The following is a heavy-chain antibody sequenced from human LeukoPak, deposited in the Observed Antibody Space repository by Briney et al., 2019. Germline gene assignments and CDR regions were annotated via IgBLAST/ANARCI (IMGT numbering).Heavy chain of an antibody. V-gene: IGHV3-23*01. CDR1: GFTFSSYA. CDR3: ARDLSPGRAGYYPSPFDY. Sequence: GGSLRLSCAASGFTFSSYAMSWVRQAPGKGLEWVSAISGSGGSTYYADSVKGRFTISRDNAKNSLYLQMNSLRAEDTAVYYCARDLSPGRAGYYPSPFDYWGQGTLVTVSS. CDR2: ISGSGGST. D-gene: IGHD3-22*01. J-gene: IGHJ4*02.